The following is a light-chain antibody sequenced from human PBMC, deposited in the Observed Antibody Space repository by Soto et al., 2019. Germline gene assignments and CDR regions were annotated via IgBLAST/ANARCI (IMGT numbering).Light chain of an antibody. V-gene: IGKV3-20*01. J-gene: IGKJ1*01. CDR2: GAS. CDR1: QTVSSNF. Sequence: MVLTHSPDTLSVSPGEIATLSFRASQTVSSNFLAWYQQRPGQAPRLLIYGASSRAAGIPDRFSGSGSGTDFTLTISRLEPEDLAVYYCQQYGSSPETFGQGTKVDIK. CDR3: QQYGSSPET.